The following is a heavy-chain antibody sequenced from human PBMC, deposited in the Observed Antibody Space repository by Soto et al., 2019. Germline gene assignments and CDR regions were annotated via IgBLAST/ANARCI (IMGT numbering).Heavy chain of an antibody. CDR2: IVVGSGNT. Sequence: QMQLVQSGPEVKKPGTSVKVSCNASGFTFTSSAVQWVRQARGQRLEWIGWIVVGSGNTNYAQKFQERVTITRDMSTSTAYMELSSLRSEDTAVYYCAALEYDFWSGYPSGMDVWGQGTTVTVSS. CDR1: GFTFTSSA. CDR3: AALEYDFWSGYPSGMDV. J-gene: IGHJ6*02. D-gene: IGHD3-3*01. V-gene: IGHV1-58*01.